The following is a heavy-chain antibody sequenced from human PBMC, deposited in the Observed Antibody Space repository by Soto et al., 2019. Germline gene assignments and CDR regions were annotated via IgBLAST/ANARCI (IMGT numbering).Heavy chain of an antibody. CDR1: GYSFTSYW. D-gene: IGHD3-22*01. CDR3: ARRTTYYYDRRVNGGYYYYGMDV. V-gene: IGHV5-51*01. Sequence: GESLKISCKGSGYSFTSYWIGWVRQMPGKGLEWMGIIYPGDSDTRYSPSFQGQVTISADKSISTAYLQWSSLKASDTAMYYCARRTTYYYDRRVNGGYYYYGMDVWGQXTTVTVSS. CDR2: IYPGDSDT. J-gene: IGHJ6*02.